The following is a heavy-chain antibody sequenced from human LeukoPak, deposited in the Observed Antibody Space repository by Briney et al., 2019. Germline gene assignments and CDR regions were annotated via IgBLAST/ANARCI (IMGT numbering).Heavy chain of an antibody. CDR3: AREAYTNYGFDY. J-gene: IGHJ4*02. Sequence: GVSLRLSCAASGFTFSSYTMNWVRQAPGKGLEWVSSISSSSSYIYYGDSVKGRLTISRDNAKNSLYLQMNNLRAEDTAVYYCAREAYTNYGFDYWGQGTLVTVSS. CDR2: ISSSSSYI. CDR1: GFTFSSYT. V-gene: IGHV3-21*01. D-gene: IGHD4-11*01.